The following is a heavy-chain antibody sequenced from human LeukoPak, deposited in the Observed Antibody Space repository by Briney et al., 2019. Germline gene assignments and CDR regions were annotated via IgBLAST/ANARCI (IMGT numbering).Heavy chain of an antibody. CDR1: GYIFSTYG. J-gene: IGHJ4*02. CDR2: ICGYNGNT. V-gene: IGHV1-18*01. Sequence: ASVKVSCKPSGYIFSTYGISWVRQAPGQGLEWMGCICGYNGNTNYAQKLQGRVTMTTDTSTSTAYMELRSLRSDDTAVYYCARRRSEEFDFDCWGQGTLVTVSS. D-gene: IGHD6-19*01. CDR3: ARRRSEEFDFDC.